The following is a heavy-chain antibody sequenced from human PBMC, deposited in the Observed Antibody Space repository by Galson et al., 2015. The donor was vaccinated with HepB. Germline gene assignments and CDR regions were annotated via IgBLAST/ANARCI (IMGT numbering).Heavy chain of an antibody. CDR1: GFTFSSYA. CDR2: ISGSGGST. CDR3: AKSLDAVYYYDPVY. Sequence: SLRLSCAASGFTFSSYAMSWVRQAPGKGLEWVSAISGSGGSTYYADSVKGRFTISRDNSKNTLYLQMNSLRAEDTAVYYCAKSLDAVYYYDPVYWGQGTLVTVSS. V-gene: IGHV3-23*01. D-gene: IGHD3-22*01. J-gene: IGHJ4*02.